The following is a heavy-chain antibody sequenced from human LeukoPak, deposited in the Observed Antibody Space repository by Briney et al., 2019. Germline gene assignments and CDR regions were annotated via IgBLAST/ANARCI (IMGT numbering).Heavy chain of an antibody. CDR2: LYTGGGT. CDR1: GFSVRTTY. Sequence: PGGSLRLSCAASGFSVRTTYMSWVRQAPGKRLEWVSVLYTGGGTDHADSVKGRFTISRDNSKNTLYLQMNSLRAEDTAVYYCARDGGHLGMVAATHPLNLDYWGQGTLVTVSS. J-gene: IGHJ4*02. V-gene: IGHV3-53*05. CDR3: ARDGGHLGMVAATHPLNLDY. D-gene: IGHD2-15*01.